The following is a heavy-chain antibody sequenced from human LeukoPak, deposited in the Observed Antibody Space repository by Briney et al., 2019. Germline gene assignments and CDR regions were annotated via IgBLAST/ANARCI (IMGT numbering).Heavy chain of an antibody. Sequence: ASVKVSCKASGGTFSSYAISWVRQAPGQGLDWMGGIIPIFGTANYAQKFQGRVTITADESTSTAYMGLSSLRSEDTAVYYCARGNYYDSSGYYPGLDYWGQGTLVTVSS. V-gene: IGHV1-69*13. CDR1: GGTFSSYA. CDR3: ARGNYYDSSGYYPGLDY. D-gene: IGHD3-22*01. CDR2: IIPIFGTA. J-gene: IGHJ4*02.